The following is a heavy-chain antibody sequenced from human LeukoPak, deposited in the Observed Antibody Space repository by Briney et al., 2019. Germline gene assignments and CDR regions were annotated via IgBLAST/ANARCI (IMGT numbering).Heavy chain of an antibody. J-gene: IGHJ5*02. D-gene: IGHD3-16*02. Sequence: PSETLSLTCTVSGGSISSGGYYWNWIRQPPGKGLEWIGEINHSETTNYNPSLKSRVTISVDTSKNQLSLKLSSVTAADTAVYYCAREGYRRRWFDPWGQGTLVTVSS. CDR2: INHSETT. V-gene: IGHV4-39*07. CDR3: AREGYRRRWFDP. CDR1: GGSISSGGYY.